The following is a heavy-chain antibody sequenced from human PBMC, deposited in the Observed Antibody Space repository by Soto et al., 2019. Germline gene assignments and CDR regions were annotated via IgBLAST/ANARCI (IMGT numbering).Heavy chain of an antibody. CDR2: IKSDGSYT. Sequence: EAQLVESGGGLVQPGESLRLSCAASGFTFSSHWMHWVRQAPGKGLVWVSRIKSDGSYTEYADSVKGRFTISRDNAKNTLYLQMNSLRAEDTAVYYCVREDSFDIWGQGTIVTVSS. J-gene: IGHJ3*02. CDR3: VREDSFDI. V-gene: IGHV3-74*03. CDR1: GFTFSSHW.